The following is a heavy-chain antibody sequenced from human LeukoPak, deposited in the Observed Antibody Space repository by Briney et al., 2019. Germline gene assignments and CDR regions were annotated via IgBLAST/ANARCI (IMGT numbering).Heavy chain of an antibody. V-gene: IGHV3-33*01. CDR2: IWYDGSNK. J-gene: IGHJ4*02. CDR3: ARASGDYGEYFDY. D-gene: IGHD4-17*01. CDR1: GFTFRSFA. Sequence: GGSLRLSCAASGFTFRSFAMHWVRQAPGKGLEWVAAIWYDGSNKYYADSVKGRFTISRDNSKNTLFLQMNSLRAEDTAVYYCARASGDYGEYFDYWGQGPLVTVSS.